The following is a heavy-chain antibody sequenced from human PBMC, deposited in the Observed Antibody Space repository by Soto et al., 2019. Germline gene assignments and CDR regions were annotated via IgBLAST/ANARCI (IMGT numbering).Heavy chain of an antibody. CDR3: AREASAVISLDY. Sequence: WVRQAPGQGLEWVGWFNPNSGDTIYAQKFQGRVTLTGDTSISTAYMELYSLTSDDTAVYYCAREASAVISLDYWGQGTLVTVSS. J-gene: IGHJ4*02. V-gene: IGHV1-2*02. D-gene: IGHD6-19*01. CDR2: FNPNSGDT.